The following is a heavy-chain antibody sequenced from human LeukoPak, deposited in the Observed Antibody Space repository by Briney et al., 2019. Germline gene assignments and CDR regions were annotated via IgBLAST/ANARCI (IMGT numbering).Heavy chain of an antibody. CDR1: GFTFDDYA. Sequence: PGRSLRLSCAASGFTFDDYAMHWVRQAPGKGLEWVSGISWNSGNIEYADSVKGRFTISRDNAKKSLFLQMNSLRADDTAVYYCANEIRPNDYWGQGTLVTVSS. J-gene: IGHJ4*02. V-gene: IGHV3-9*01. D-gene: IGHD1-1*01. CDR2: ISWNSGNI. CDR3: ANEIRPNDY.